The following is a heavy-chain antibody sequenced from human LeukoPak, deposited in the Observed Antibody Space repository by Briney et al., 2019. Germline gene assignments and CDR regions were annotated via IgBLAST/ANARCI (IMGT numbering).Heavy chain of an antibody. CDR3: ARGSGELYDY. D-gene: IGHD3-10*01. CDR1: DDSITIYY. J-gene: IGHJ4*02. V-gene: IGHV4-59*08. CDR2: IDHTGIT. Sequence: SETLSLTCTVSDDSITIYYWSWIRQPPGKGLEWIGYIDHTGITNYNPSLNSRVTISRDTSKNHFSLKLSSVTAADTAVYYCARGSGELYDYWGQGTLVTVSS.